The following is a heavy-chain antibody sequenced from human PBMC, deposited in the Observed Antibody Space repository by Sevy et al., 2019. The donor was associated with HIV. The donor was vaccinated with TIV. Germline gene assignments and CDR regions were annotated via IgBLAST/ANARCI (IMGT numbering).Heavy chain of an antibody. CDR2: ISYAGSNK. J-gene: IGHJ6*02. D-gene: IGHD4-17*01. CDR3: ARDVAFTTEYPYGMDV. V-gene: IGHV3-30-3*01. CDR1: GFMFSSYS. Sequence: GGSLRLSCAASGFMFSSYSVHWVRQAPGKGLEWVAVISYAGSNKYYADSVKGRFTISRDNSKNTLYLQMNSLRAEDTAVYYCARDVAFTTEYPYGMDVWGQGTTVTVSS.